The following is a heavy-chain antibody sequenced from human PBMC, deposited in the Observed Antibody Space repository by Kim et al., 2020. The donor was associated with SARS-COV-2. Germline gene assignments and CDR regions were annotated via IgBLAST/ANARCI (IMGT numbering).Heavy chain of an antibody. V-gene: IGHV4-39*07. J-gene: IGHJ4*02. CDR1: GDSISSPTSY. CDR3: ARCNILTGYINFDY. Sequence: SETLSLTCTVSGDSISSPTSYWGWMRQPPGKGLEWIGTIYYNGITYYSPSLKSRITISTDTSKNQISLRVTAVTAADTAVYYCARCNILTGYINFDYWGQGTLVAVSA. CDR2: IYYNGIT. D-gene: IGHD3-9*01.